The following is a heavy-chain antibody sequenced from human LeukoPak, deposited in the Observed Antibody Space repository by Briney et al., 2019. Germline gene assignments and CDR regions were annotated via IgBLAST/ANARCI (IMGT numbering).Heavy chain of an antibody. Sequence: SETLSLTCTVSGGSISSYYWSWIRQPPGKGLEWIGYIYYSGSTNYNPSLKSRVTISVDTSKNQFSLKLSSVTAADTAVYYCARQPPNYDILTGYYSSHAFDIWGQGTMVTVSS. CDR3: ARQPPNYDILTGYYSSHAFDI. J-gene: IGHJ3*02. CDR2: IYYSGST. V-gene: IGHV4-59*08. D-gene: IGHD3-9*01. CDR1: GGSISSYY.